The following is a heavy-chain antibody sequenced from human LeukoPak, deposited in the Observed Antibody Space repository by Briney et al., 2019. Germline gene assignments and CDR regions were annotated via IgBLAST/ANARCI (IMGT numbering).Heavy chain of an antibody. D-gene: IGHD2-15*01. CDR1: GYSFTSYW. CDR2: IYPGDSDT. CDR3: ARRIEGYCSGGSCRNWFDP. Sequence: GESLKISCKGSGYSFTSYWIGWVRQMPGKGLEWMGIIYPGDSDTRYSPSFQGQVTISADKSISTAYLQWSSLKAPDTAMYYCARRIEGYCSGGSCRNWFDPWGQGTLVTVSS. J-gene: IGHJ5*02. V-gene: IGHV5-51*01.